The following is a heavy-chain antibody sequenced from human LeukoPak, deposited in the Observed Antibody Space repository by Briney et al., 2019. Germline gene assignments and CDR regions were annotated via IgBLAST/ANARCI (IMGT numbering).Heavy chain of an antibody. Sequence: ASVKVSCKASGYTFTTYAMNWVRQAPGQGLEWMGWINTNTDNPTYAQGFTGRFVFSLDSSVSTAYLQISSLKAEDTAVYYCARDRSIAVAGHFDYWGQGTLVTVSS. CDR3: ARDRSIAVAGHFDY. CDR2: INTNTDNP. J-gene: IGHJ4*02. V-gene: IGHV7-4-1*02. CDR1: GYTFTTYA. D-gene: IGHD6-19*01.